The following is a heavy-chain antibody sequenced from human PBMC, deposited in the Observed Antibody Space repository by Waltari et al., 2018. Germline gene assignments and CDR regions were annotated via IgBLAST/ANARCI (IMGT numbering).Heavy chain of an antibody. J-gene: IGHJ4*02. D-gene: IGHD6-19*01. CDR1: GYTFIRYG. V-gene: IGHV1-18*01. CDR3: ARLPGYSSGWYDN. Sequence: QVQLVQSGAEVKRPGASVKVSCKTSGYTFIRYGVDWGRQAPGQGLEWMGWSSPSDGHTNYAQKFQGRVTMTTDTSTSTAYMELRDLRSDDTAIYYCARLPGYSSGWYDNWGQGTLVTVSS. CDR2: SSPSDGHT.